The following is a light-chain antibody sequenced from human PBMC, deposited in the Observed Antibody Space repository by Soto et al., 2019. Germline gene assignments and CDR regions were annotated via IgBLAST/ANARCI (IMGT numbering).Light chain of an antibody. V-gene: IGKV3-11*01. CDR1: QSLSSY. J-gene: IGKJ4*01. CDR2: DAS. CDR3: QQRRNWPLT. Sequence: EIVLTQSPATLSLYPGERATLSCRASQSLSSYLAWYQQKPGQAPRLLIYDASNRATGIPARFSGSGSGTDFTLTISSLEPEDFAVYYCQQRRNWPLTFGGGTKVDIK.